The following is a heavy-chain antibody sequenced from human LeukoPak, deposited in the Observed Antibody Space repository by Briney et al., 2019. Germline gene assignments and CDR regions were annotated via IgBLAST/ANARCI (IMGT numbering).Heavy chain of an antibody. Sequence: QPGGSLRLPCAASGFTFSNYWMSWVRQAPGKGLEWVANIKQDGSEKYYADSVKGRFTISRDNAKSSLYLQLNSLRVEDTAVYHCASTQTFDYWGQGTLVTVPS. CDR1: GFTFSNYW. CDR2: IKQDGSEK. CDR3: ASTQTFDY. J-gene: IGHJ4*02. V-gene: IGHV3-7*05.